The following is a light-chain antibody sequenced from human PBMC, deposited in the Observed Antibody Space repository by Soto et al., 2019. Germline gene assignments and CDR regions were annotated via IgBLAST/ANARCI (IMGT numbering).Light chain of an antibody. V-gene: IGKV4-1*01. CDR1: QSLFYNSNNKNF. CDR3: HQYHSTPYT. J-gene: IGKJ2*01. Sequence: DIVMTQSPDSLAVSPGERATISCKSSQSLFYNSNNKNFLAWYKQKPGQPPRLLIYWASTRESGVPDRFSGSESGTDFNLTISSLQAEDVAVYYCHQYHSTPYTFGQGTKLEIK. CDR2: WAS.